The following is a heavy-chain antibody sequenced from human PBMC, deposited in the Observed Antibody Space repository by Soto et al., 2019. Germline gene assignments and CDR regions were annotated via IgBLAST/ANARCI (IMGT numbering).Heavy chain of an antibody. CDR1: GGTFSSYA. V-gene: IGHV1-69*01. CDR2: IIPIFGTA. D-gene: IGHD2-8*01. Sequence: QVQLVQSGAEVKKPGSSVKVSCKASGGTFSSYAISWVRQAPGQGLEWMGGIIPIFGTANYAQKFQGRVTITADESTSTAYMELSSLRSEDTAVYYCAGRGPYCTNGVCYPYYYYYYGMDVWGQGTTVTVSS. J-gene: IGHJ6*02. CDR3: AGRGPYCTNGVCYPYYYYYYGMDV.